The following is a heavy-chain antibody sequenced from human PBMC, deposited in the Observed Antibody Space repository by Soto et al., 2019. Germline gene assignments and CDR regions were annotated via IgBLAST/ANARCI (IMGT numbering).Heavy chain of an antibody. CDR2: ISGSGGNT. V-gene: IGHV3-23*01. J-gene: IGHJ4*02. Sequence: EVQLLESGGGLVQPGGSLRLSCAASGFTFSNYAMNWVRQAPGKGLEWVSTISGSGGNTYYADSVKGRYTISRDNSTHTLYLQMTSLRAEDTAVFYGAKVETYYYGSGSNWGQGTLVTVSS. D-gene: IGHD3-10*01. CDR3: AKVETYYYGSGSN. CDR1: GFTFSNYA.